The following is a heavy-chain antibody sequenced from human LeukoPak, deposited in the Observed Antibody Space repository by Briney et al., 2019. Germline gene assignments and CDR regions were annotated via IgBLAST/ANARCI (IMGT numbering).Heavy chain of an antibody. D-gene: IGHD3-10*01. Sequence: VASLKVSCKASGYTFTSYYMHWVRQTPGQGLEWMGIINPSGGSTSYAQKFQGRVTMTRDMSTSTVYMELSSLRSEDTAVYYCARGRPKGITMVRGGYFDYWGQGTLVTVSS. CDR3: ARGRPKGITMVRGGYFDY. CDR2: INPSGGST. CDR1: GYTFTSYY. J-gene: IGHJ4*02. V-gene: IGHV1-46*01.